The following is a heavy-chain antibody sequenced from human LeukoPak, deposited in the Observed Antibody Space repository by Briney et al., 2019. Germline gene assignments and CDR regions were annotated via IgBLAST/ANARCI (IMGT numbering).Heavy chain of an antibody. V-gene: IGHV3-21*01. CDR3: ARGSPSRLRKLLDY. D-gene: IGHD1-14*01. J-gene: IGHJ4*02. CDR2: ISSISNYI. CDR1: GFTFSSNA. Sequence: PGGSLRLSCAASGFTFSSNAMSWVRQAPGKGLEWVSSISSISNYIYYGDSVKGRFTITRDNAENTLYLQMDGLRVEDTALYYCARGSPSRLRKLLDYWGQGTLVTVSS.